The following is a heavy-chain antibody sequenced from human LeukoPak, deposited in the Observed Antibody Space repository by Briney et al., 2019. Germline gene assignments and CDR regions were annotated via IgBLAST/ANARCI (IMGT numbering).Heavy chain of an antibody. D-gene: IGHD3-10*01. CDR2: IWSDGSNT. CDR1: GFIFSDYH. CDR3: AKDGGSGSYSLDW. V-gene: IGHV3-30*02. Sequence: QPGGSLRLSCAASGFIFSDYHMHWVRQAPGKGLEWLTFIWSDGSNTFSADSVKGRFTFSRDNSKKTLYLQMNSLRPEDTAVYYCAKDGGSGSYSLDWWGQGTLVTVSS. J-gene: IGHJ4*02.